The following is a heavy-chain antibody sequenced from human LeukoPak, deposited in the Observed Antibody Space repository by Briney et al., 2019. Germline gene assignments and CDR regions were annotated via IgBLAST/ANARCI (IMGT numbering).Heavy chain of an antibody. CDR2: SYHSGST. Sequence: SETLSLTCAVSGGSISSGGYSWSWIRQPPGKGLEWIGYSYHSGSTYYNPSLKSRVTISVDRSKNQFSLKLRSVTAADTAVYYCARGSYGHFDYWGQGTLVTVSS. J-gene: IGHJ4*02. V-gene: IGHV4-30-2*01. CDR1: GGSISSGGYS. CDR3: ARGSYGHFDY. D-gene: IGHD1-26*01.